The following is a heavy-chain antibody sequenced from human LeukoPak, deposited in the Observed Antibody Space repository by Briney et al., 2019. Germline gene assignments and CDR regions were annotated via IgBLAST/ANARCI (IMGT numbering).Heavy chain of an antibody. CDR1: GFTFSSYA. D-gene: IGHD3-10*01. V-gene: IGHV3-23*01. CDR3: ARDRVYASGSRDAFGI. J-gene: IGHJ3*02. Sequence: GGSLRPSCAASGFTFSSYAMSWGRQAPGTGLGWVSGISGSGTSTYHADSVKGRFTISRDNSKNTLYLQMNSLRAEDTAVYYCARDRVYASGSRDAFGIWGQGTMVAVSS. CDR2: ISGSGTST.